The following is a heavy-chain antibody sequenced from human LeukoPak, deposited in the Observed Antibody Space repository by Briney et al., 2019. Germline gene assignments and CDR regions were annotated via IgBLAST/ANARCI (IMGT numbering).Heavy chain of an antibody. CDR2: INHSGST. Sequence: PSGTLSLTCAVYGGSFSGYYWSWIRQPPGKGLEWIGEINHSGSTNYNPSLKSRVTISVDTSKNQFSLKLSSVTAADTAVYYCARAVVGGGSYYYYYGMDVWGQGTTVTVSS. V-gene: IGHV4-34*01. D-gene: IGHD1-26*01. CDR1: GGSFSGYY. CDR3: ARAVVGGGSYYYYYGMDV. J-gene: IGHJ6*02.